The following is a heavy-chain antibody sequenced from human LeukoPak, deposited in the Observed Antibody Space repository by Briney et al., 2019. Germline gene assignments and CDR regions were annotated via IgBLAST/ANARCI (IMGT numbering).Heavy chain of an antibody. V-gene: IGHV4-34*01. Sequence: SETLSLTCAVYGGSFSGYYWSWIRQPPGKGLEWIGEINHSGSTNYNPSLKSRVTISVDTSKNQFSLKLSSVTAADTAVYYCARSPASFSYYYGSGSSSFDPWGQGTLVTVSS. CDR1: GGSFSGYY. CDR3: ARSPASFSYYYGSGSSSFDP. J-gene: IGHJ5*02. CDR2: INHSGST. D-gene: IGHD3-10*01.